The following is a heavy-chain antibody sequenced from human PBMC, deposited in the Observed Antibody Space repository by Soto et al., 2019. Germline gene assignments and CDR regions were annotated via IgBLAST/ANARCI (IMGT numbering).Heavy chain of an antibody. V-gene: IGHV3-23*01. CDR1: GFTFSSYA. J-gene: IGHJ6*02. CDR2: ISGSGGST. CDR3: AITESGVVAAKIYYYYGMDV. Sequence: GGSLRLSCAASGFTFSSYAMSWVRQAPGKGLEWVSAISGSGGSTYYADSVKGRFTISRDNSKNTLYLQMNSLRAEDTAVYYCAITESGVVAAKIYYYYGMDVWGQGTTVTVSS. D-gene: IGHD2-15*01.